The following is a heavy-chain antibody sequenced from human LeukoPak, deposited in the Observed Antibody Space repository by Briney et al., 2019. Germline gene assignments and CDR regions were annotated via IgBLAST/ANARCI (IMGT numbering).Heavy chain of an antibody. D-gene: IGHD5-12*01. CDR3: ARDVAGGYYR. Sequence: PGGSLRLSCADSGFTISSYSMNWVRQAPGKGLEWVSSISSSSSYIYYADSVKGRFTISRDNAKNSLYLQMNSLRAEDTAVYYCARDVAGGYYRWGQGTLVTVSS. CDR2: ISSSSSYI. V-gene: IGHV3-21*01. CDR1: GFTISSYS. J-gene: IGHJ4*02.